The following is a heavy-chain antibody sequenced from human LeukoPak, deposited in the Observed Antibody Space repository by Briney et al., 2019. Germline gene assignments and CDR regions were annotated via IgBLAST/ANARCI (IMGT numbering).Heavy chain of an antibody. V-gene: IGHV3-11*04. Sequence: GGSLRLSCAASGFTFSDYYMSWIRQAPGKGLEWVSYISSSGSTIYYADSVKCRFTISRDNAKNSLYLQMNSLRADETALYYCARIRYCTTGVCYREYYFDYWGQGTLVTVSS. D-gene: IGHD2-8*01. J-gene: IGHJ4*02. CDR3: ARIRYCTTGVCYREYYFDY. CDR2: ISSSGSTI. CDR1: GFTFSDYY.